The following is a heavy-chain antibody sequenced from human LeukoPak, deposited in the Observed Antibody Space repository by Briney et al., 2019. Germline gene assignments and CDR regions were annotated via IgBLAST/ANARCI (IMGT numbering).Heavy chain of an antibody. V-gene: IGHV4-59*01. J-gene: IGHJ4*02. CDR3: ASSYDSSGYSYYFDY. D-gene: IGHD3-22*01. CDR1: GGSISSYY. Sequence: SETLSLTCTVSGGSISSYYWSWIRQPPGKGLEWIGYIYYSGSTNYNPSLKSRVTISVDTSKNQFSLKLSSVTAADTAVYYCASSYDSSGYSYYFDYWGQGTLVTVSS. CDR2: IYYSGST.